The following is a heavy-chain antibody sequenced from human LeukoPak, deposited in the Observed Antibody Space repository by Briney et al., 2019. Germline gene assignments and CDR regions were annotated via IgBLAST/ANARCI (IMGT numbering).Heavy chain of an antibody. V-gene: IGHV4-39*07. Sequence: SETLSLTCTVSGGSISSSSYYWGWIRQPPGKGLEWIGSIYHSGSTYYNPSLKSRVTISVDRSKNQFSLKLSSVTAADTAVYYCARAYSSSSNWFDPWGQGTLVTVSS. D-gene: IGHD6-6*01. CDR3: ARAYSSSSNWFDP. CDR2: IYHSGST. CDR1: GGSISSSSYY. J-gene: IGHJ5*02.